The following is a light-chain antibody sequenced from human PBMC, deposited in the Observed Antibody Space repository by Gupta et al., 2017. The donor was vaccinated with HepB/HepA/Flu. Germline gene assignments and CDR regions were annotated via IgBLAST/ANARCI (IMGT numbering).Light chain of an antibody. CDR1: EGVGDW. CDR3: QQYNSAPWT. V-gene: IGKV1-5*03. CDR2: RAT. Sequence: DIQMPHSPSTLSASVGDRVTITCRASEGVGDWVAWYQQKPGNAPKLLIYRATTLEIGVPSRFSGSRSGTEFTLTISSLQPDDFAIYYCQQYNSAPWTFGLGTQVDFK. J-gene: IGKJ1*01.